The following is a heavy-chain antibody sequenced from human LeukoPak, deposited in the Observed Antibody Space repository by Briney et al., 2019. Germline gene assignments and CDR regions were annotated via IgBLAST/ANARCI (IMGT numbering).Heavy chain of an antibody. J-gene: IGHJ4*02. Sequence: GGSLRHSCAASGFTSSSYAMHSVRQAPGKGLEWVAVISYDGSNKYYADSVKGRLTISRDNSKSTLNLQMNSLRAEDTAVYYCAKDGLDSAYYYAHYFDYWGQGTLVTVSS. CDR1: GFTSSSYA. CDR2: ISYDGSNK. D-gene: IGHD3-22*01. V-gene: IGHV3-30-3*01. CDR3: AKDGLDSAYYYAHYFDY.